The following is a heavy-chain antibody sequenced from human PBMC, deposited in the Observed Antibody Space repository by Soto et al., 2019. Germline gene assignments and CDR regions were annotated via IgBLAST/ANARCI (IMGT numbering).Heavy chain of an antibody. CDR2: NSWDGGTS. J-gene: IGHJ4*02. V-gene: IGHV3-43*01. CDR1: GFTLSRYT. Sequence: PGGSLRLSCAATGFTLSRYTMHWVRLAPGKGLEWVALNSWDGGTSAYADSVKGRFTVSRDNKKSFLYLQMDSLGPDDTALYYCVKEGDNTGYYFTYYFDHCGQGAPVTVSS. D-gene: IGHD3-22*01. CDR3: VKEGDNTGYYFTYYFDH.